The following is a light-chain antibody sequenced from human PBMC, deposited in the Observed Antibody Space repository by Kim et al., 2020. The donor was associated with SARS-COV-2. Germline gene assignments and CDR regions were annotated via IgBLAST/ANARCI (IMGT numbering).Light chain of an antibody. CDR3: QQGNI. J-gene: IGKJ1*01. Sequence: PTPPGAVGDRVTSTCRGSPSISDRLAWYQQKPAKAPNLLIYKASSLQNGVPSRFSGSGSGTEFALTISSLQSDDVATYYCQQGNIFGQGTTVEI. V-gene: IGKV1-5*03. CDR2: KAS. CDR1: PSISDR.